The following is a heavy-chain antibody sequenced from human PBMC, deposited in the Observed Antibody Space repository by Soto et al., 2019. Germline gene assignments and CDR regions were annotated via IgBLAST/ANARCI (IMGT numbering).Heavy chain of an antibody. J-gene: IGHJ6*02. CDR2: IDFSGTT. D-gene: IGHD3-16*01. V-gene: IGHV4-39*01. CDR3: ARHKGGYYSGVDV. Sequence: QLQLQESGPGLVKPSETLSLTCTVSGGSISSNSYYWAWIRQPPGKGLEWIGNIDFSGTTYYNPSLKSRVTISVDTSQNQISLKLSSVTAADTAVYYCARHKGGYYSGVDVWGQGTTVTVSS. CDR1: GGSISSNSYY.